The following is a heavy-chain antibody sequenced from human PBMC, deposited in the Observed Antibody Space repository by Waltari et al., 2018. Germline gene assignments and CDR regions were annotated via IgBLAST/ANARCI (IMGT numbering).Heavy chain of an antibody. D-gene: IGHD3-22*01. Sequence: QVQLVQSGAEVKKPGASVKVSCKASGYTFTSYAMPWVRQAPGQRLEWMGWINAGNGNTKYSQKFQGRVTITRDTSASTAYMELSSLRSEDTAVYYCAISQYYYDSSGPLSYWGQGTLVTVSS. CDR2: INAGNGNT. CDR3: AISQYYYDSSGPLSY. J-gene: IGHJ4*02. V-gene: IGHV1-3*01. CDR1: GYTFTSYA.